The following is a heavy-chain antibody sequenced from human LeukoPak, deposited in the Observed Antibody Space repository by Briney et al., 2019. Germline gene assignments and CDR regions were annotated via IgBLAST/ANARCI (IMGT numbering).Heavy chain of an antibody. V-gene: IGHV3-11*01. CDR2: ISSSGSTI. CDR1: GFTFSDYY. D-gene: IGHD6-19*01. Sequence: GGSLRLSCAASGFTFSDYYMSWIRQAPGKGLGWVSYISSSGSTIYYADSVKGQFTISRDNAKNSLYLQMNSLRAEDTAVYYCARRSGVAVAGAFDYWGQGTLVTVSS. CDR3: ARRSGVAVAGAFDY. J-gene: IGHJ4*02.